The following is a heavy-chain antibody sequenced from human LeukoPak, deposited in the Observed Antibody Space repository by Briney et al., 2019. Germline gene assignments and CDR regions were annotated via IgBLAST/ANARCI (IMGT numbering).Heavy chain of an antibody. CDR1: GYTFTTYA. V-gene: IGHV7-4-1*02. CDR2: INTNTGNP. D-gene: IGHD6-13*01. J-gene: IGHJ4*02. CDR3: ARMVQAGYSSSWYEAIDY. Sequence: ASVKVSCKASGYTFTTYAINWVRQAPGQGLEWMGWINTNTGNPTYAQGFTGRFVFSLDTSVSTAYLQISSLKAEDTAVYYCARMVQAGYSSSWYEAIDYWGQGTLVTVSS.